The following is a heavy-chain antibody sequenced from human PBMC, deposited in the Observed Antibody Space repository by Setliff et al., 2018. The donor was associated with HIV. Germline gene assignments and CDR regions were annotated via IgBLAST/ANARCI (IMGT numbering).Heavy chain of an antibody. J-gene: IGHJ5*02. Sequence: PSETLSLTCAVYGGSFSGFYWNWIRQPPGKGLEWIGEISHSGSTNYNPSLKSRVTMSIDTSKNQFSLKLNSVTAADTAVYFCARDRSKYGTGSSAYNWFDPWGLGTLVTVSS. CDR2: ISHSGST. CDR3: ARDRSKYGTGSSAYNWFDP. V-gene: IGHV4-34*01. D-gene: IGHD3-16*01. CDR1: GGSFSGFY.